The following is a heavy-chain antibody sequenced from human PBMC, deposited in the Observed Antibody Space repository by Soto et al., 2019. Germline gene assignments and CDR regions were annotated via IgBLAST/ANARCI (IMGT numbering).Heavy chain of an antibody. D-gene: IGHD3-22*01. CDR1: GFTFSSYG. CDR2: ISYDGSNK. Sequence: HPGGSLRLSCAASGFTFSSYGMHGVRKAPGKGLEWVAVISYDGSNKYYADSVKGRFTISRDNSKNTLYLQMNSLRAEDTAVYYCAKSGDRYYYDSSGYPTAPFDYWGQGTLVTVSS. CDR3: AKSGDRYYYDSSGYPTAPFDY. V-gene: IGHV3-30*18. J-gene: IGHJ4*02.